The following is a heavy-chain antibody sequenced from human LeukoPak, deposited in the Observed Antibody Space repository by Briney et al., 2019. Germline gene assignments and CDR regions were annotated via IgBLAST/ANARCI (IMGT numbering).Heavy chain of an antibody. V-gene: IGHV3-23*01. D-gene: IGHD1-1*01. CDR1: GFTFSSYA. J-gene: IGHJ4*02. Sequence: PGGSLRLSCAASGFTFSSYAMSWVREAPARGLECGSSHGDTFSADSVTGRFTLSRDDYGNTVYLQLNNLRVEDTAVYYCAKASWVSNADAVLWGQGTVVTVSS. CDR2: SHGDT. CDR3: AKASWVSNADAVL.